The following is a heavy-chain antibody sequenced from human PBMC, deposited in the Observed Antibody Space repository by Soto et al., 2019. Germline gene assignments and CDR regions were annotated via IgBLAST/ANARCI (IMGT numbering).Heavy chain of an antibody. CDR2: IGGRGNSA. D-gene: IGHD5-12*01. Sequence: GGSLRLSCAASGFIFTNYAMNWVRQAPGKGLEWVSVIGGRGNSAYYTDSVQGRFTISRDNSKNTLSLQMSSLTANDTAIYYCVREGRGSFDFWGRGTMVTVSS. V-gene: IGHV3-23*01. J-gene: IGHJ3*01. CDR1: GFIFTNYA. CDR3: VREGRGSFDF.